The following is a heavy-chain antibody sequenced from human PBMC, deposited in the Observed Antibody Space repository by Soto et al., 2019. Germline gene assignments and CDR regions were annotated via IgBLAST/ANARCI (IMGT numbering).Heavy chain of an antibody. V-gene: IGHV3-48*03. CDR3: AKEEDSGGYKGFSFDF. Sequence: LRLSCAASGFTFSSYEMNWVRQAPGKGLEWVSYISSSGTTIYYADSVKGRFTISRDNAKNSLYLQMNSLRAEDTAVYYCAKEEDSGGYKGFSFDFWGQGALVTVSS. CDR1: GFTFSSYE. J-gene: IGHJ4*02. CDR2: ISSSGTTI. D-gene: IGHD3-22*01.